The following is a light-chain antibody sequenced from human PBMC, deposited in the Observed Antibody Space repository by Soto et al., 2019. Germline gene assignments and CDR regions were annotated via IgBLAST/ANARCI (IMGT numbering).Light chain of an antibody. CDR2: EAS. CDR3: QQYNSYSPT. CDR1: QSIVRY. V-gene: IGKV1-5*03. J-gene: IGKJ1*01. Sequence: IQITQTPSTLSAFVGDRVTITCRASQSIVRYLAWYQQKRGKAPKLLIYEASIVERGVPSRFSGSGSATEFTLTISSLQPDDFATYHCQQYNSYSPTFGQGTKVDI.